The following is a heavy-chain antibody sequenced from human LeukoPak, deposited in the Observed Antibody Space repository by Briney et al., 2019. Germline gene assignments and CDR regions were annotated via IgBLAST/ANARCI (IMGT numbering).Heavy chain of an antibody. CDR2: ISYDGSNK. CDR1: GFTFSGSA. J-gene: IGHJ4*02. V-gene: IGHV3-30*04. Sequence: GGSLRLSCAASGFTFSGSAMHWVRQAPGKGLEWVAVISYDGSNKYYADSVKGRFTISRDNSKNTLYLQMNSLRAEDTAVYYCAKDGDSSGWYYFDYWGQGTLVTVSS. CDR3: AKDGDSSGWYYFDY. D-gene: IGHD6-19*01.